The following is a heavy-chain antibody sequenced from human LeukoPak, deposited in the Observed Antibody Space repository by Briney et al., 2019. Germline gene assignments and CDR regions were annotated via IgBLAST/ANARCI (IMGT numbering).Heavy chain of an antibody. J-gene: IGHJ5*02. CDR1: GFTFSSYS. V-gene: IGHV3-21*01. CDR3: ARAPSRSEQFDP. Sequence: GGSLRLSCAASGFTFSSYSMNWVRQAPGKGLEWVSSISTSSSYIYYADSVKGRFTISRDNAKNSLYLQMNSLRVEDTAVYYCARAPSRSEQFDPWGQGTLVTVSS. CDR2: ISTSSSYI. D-gene: IGHD3-3*01.